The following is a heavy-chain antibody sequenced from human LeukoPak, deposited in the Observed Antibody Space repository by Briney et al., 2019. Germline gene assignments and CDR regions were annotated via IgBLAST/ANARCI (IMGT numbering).Heavy chain of an antibody. CDR2: INHSGSA. CDR3: ARSVGMRWLQRGTFDI. J-gene: IGHJ3*02. D-gene: IGHD5-24*01. Sequence: PSETLSLTCGVYGGSFSGDYWSWVRQPPGKGLEWIGEINHSGSASYNPSLKSRVTISVDTSKIQFSLKLSSVTATDTAVYYCARSVGMRWLQRGTFDIWGQGTMVTVSS. V-gene: IGHV4-34*01. CDR1: GGSFSGDY.